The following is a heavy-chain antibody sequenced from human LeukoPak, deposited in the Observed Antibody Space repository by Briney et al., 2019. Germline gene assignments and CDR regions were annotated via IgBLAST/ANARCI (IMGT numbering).Heavy chain of an antibody. CDR1: GYTFTGYY. CDR2: INPNSGGT. V-gene: IGHV1-2*02. Sequence: ASVKVSCKASGYTFTGYYTHWVRQAPGQGLEWMGWINPNSGGTNYAQKFQGRVTMTRDTSISTAYMELSRLRSDDTAVYYCARYCSSTSCYGSFDYWGQGTLVTVSS. D-gene: IGHD2-2*01. CDR3: ARYCSSTSCYGSFDY. J-gene: IGHJ4*02.